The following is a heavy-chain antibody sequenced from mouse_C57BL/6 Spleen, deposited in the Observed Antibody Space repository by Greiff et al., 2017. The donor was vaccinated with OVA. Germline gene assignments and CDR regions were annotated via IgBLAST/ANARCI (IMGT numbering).Heavy chain of an antibody. CDR1: GFTFSDYY. J-gene: IGHJ4*01. Sequence: EVKVVESEGGLVQPGSSMKLSCTASGFTFSDYYMAWVRQVPEKGLEWVANINYDGSSTYYLDSLKSRFIISRDNAKNILYLQMSSLKSEDTATYYCARERDGDAMDYWGQGTSVTVSS. CDR3: ARERDGDAMDY. CDR2: INYDGSST. D-gene: IGHD1-1*01. V-gene: IGHV5-16*01.